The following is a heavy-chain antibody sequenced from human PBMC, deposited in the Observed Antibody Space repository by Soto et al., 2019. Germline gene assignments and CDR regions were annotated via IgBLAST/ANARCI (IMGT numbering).Heavy chain of an antibody. V-gene: IGHV3-9*01. CDR1: GFTFDDYA. J-gene: IGHJ4*02. D-gene: IGHD2-2*02. Sequence: PGGSLRLCCAASGFTFDDYAMHWVRQAPGKGLEWVSGISWNSGSIGYADSVKGRFTISRDNAKNSLYLQMNSLRAEDTALYYCAKGRQYLFDYWGQGTLVTVSS. CDR2: ISWNSGSI. CDR3: AKGRQYLFDY.